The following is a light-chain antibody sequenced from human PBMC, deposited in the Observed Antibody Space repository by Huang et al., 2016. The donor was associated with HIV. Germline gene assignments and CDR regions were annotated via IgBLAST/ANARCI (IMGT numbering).Light chain of an antibody. CDR1: HSLEHTDGNVY. Sequence: DVVMTQSPPSLPVTLGQPASISCRSSHSLEHTDGNVYLNWFHQRPGQSPRRLMYKVAHRDSWVPDRFFGSGSGTDFTLTISRVESEDVGFYYCMQGTHWPPVTFGQGTRLEIK. J-gene: IGKJ5*01. CDR2: KVA. V-gene: IGKV2-30*02. CDR3: MQGTHWPPVT.